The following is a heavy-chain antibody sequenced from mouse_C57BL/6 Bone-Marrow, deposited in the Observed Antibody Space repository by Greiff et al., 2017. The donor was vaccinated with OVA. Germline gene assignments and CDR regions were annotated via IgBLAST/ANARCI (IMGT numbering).Heavy chain of an antibody. Sequence: EVQLQQSGTVLARPGASVKMSCKTSGYTFTSYWMHWVKQRPGQGLEWIGAIYPGNSDTSYNQKFKGKAKLTAVTSASTAYMELSSLTNEDSAVYYCTRSYYYDGYPLYFDYWGQGTTLTVSS. V-gene: IGHV1-5*01. CDR3: TRSYYYDGYPLYFDY. CDR1: GYTFTSYW. J-gene: IGHJ2*01. D-gene: IGHD2-3*01. CDR2: IYPGNSDT.